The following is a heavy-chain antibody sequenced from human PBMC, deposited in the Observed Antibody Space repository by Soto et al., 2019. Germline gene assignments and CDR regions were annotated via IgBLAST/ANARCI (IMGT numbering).Heavy chain of an antibody. Sequence: QVQLVESGGGVVQPGRSLRLSCAASGFTFSSYGMHWVRQAPGKGLEWVAVISYDGSNKYYADSVKGRFTISRDNSKNTLYRQMNSLRAEDTAVYYCAKAGYGGNDWDWYFDLWGRGTLVTVSS. D-gene: IGHD4-17*01. CDR3: AKAGYGGNDWDWYFDL. CDR1: GFTFSSYG. V-gene: IGHV3-30*18. J-gene: IGHJ2*01. CDR2: ISYDGSNK.